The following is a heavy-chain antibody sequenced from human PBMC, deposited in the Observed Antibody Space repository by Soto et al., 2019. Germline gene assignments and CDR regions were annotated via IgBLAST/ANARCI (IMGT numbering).Heavy chain of an antibody. CDR2: IKNKANIYTT. CDR1: GFTFSDHY. Sequence: EVQLVESGGGLVQPEGSLRLSCAASGFTFSDHYMDWVRQPPGKGLTWVARIKNKANIYTTEYAAPGKARFIFSRDDSKNSVFLQMIRLKTDHTPVYYCTRLMRCSSRSSDYWGHGILVTVSS. V-gene: IGHV3-72*01. CDR3: TRLMRCSSRSSDY. D-gene: IGHD6-19*01. J-gene: IGHJ4*01.